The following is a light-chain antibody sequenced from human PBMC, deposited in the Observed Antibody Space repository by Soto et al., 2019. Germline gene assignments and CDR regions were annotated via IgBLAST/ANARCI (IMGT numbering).Light chain of an antibody. CDR2: GAS. J-gene: IGKJ1*01. CDR1: QSVSSN. CDR3: QQYNNWPQT. V-gene: IGKV3-15*01. Sequence: EMLMTQSPATLSVSPGERATLSCRASQSVSSNLAWYQQKPGQAPRLLIYGASTRATGIPARFSGSGSGTEFTLTISSLQSEDFAVYYCQQYNNWPQTFGQGTKVDI.